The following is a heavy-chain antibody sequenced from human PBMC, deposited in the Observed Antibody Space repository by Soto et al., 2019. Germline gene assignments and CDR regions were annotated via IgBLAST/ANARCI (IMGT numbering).Heavy chain of an antibody. D-gene: IGHD1-26*01. Sequence: QVNLVQSGTEMKKPGSSVMVSCKVSGGDLSNSGISWVRQAPGQGLEWMGGIFPLLAMVDYSQKFQGRVTITGDESTTTAYMDRGSLRSEAEAGYYCAKDGGAGFKSWGHGTLVIVSS. V-gene: IGHV1-69*04. CDR3: AKDGGAGFKS. CDR2: IFPLLAMV. J-gene: IGHJ4*01. CDR1: GGDLSNSG.